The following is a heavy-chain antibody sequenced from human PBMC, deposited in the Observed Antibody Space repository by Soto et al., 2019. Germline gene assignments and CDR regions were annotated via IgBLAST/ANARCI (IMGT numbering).Heavy chain of an antibody. CDR2: ISGDGGST. Sequence: GGSLRLSCAASGFTFSSYAMSWVRQAPRRGLEWVSAISGDGGSTYYADSVKGRFTISRDNSKNTLYLQMNSLRADDTAVYYCAKDVVGSGWFSYFDNWGQGTLVTVSS. CDR3: AKDVVGSGWFSYFDN. D-gene: IGHD6-19*01. CDR1: GFTFSSYA. V-gene: IGHV3-23*01. J-gene: IGHJ4*02.